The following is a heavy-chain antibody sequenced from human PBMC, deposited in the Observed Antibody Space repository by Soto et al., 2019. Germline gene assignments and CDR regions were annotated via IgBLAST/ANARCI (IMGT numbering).Heavy chain of an antibody. D-gene: IGHD6-25*01. Sequence: SETLSLTCTVSGGSISCGSYFWQWFHQPAGKGLEWIGSKYHSGSTYSNPSLQSRLTISVDASKSQLALNVSSVTAADTAVYSCAAPALTAGLGSAHWGEGSLVTVSS. CDR3: AAPALTAGLGSAH. CDR2: KYHSGST. V-gene: IGHV4-39*01. J-gene: IGHJ4*02. CDR1: GGSISCGSYF.